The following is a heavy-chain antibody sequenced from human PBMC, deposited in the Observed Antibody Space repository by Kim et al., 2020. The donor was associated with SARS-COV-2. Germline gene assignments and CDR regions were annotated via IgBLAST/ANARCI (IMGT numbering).Heavy chain of an antibody. J-gene: IGHJ3*02. D-gene: IGHD6-13*01. CDR3: AGAAAGIDAFDI. CDR1: GFTFSSYA. V-gene: IGHV3-23*03. CDR2: IYSGGSST. Sequence: GGSLRLSCAASGFTFSSYAMSWVRQAPGKGLEWVSVIYSGGSSTYYADSVKGRFTISRDNSKNTLYLQMNSLRAEDTAVYYCAGAAAGIDAFDIWGQGTMVTVSS.